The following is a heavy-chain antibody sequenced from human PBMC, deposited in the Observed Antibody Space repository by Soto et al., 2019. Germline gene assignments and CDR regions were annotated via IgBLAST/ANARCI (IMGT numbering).Heavy chain of an antibody. CDR2: INAGNGNT. Sequence: VKVSCKASGYTFTSYAMRWVRQAPGQRLEWMGWINAGNGNTKYSQKFQGRVTITRDTSASTAYMELSSLRSEDTAVYYCAKSYYDFWSGYYATTLDYWGQGTLVTVSS. CDR1: GYTFTSYA. D-gene: IGHD3-3*01. J-gene: IGHJ4*02. CDR3: AKSYYDFWSGYYATTLDY. V-gene: IGHV1-3*01.